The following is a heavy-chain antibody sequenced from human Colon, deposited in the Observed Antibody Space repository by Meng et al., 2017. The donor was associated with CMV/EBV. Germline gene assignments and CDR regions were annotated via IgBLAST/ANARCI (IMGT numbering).Heavy chain of an antibody. CDR1: GFSLRTSGMR. V-gene: IGHV2-70D*14. Sequence: SGPTLVKPTQTLTLTCTFSGFSLRTSGMRLNWIRQSPGKAPEWLARIDWNDDTFYSTSLETRFSISKDTSSNQVVLTMSNMDSADTATYYCARQYPSSTWYYFDYWGQGALVTVSS. J-gene: IGHJ4*02. CDR3: ARQYPSSTWYYFDY. CDR2: IDWNDDT. D-gene: IGHD3-16*01.